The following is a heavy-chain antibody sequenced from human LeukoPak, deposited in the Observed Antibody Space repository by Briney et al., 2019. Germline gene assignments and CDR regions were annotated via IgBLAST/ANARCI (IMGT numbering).Heavy chain of an antibody. Sequence: SVKVSCKASGGTFSSYAISWVRQAPGQGLEWMGGIIPIFGTANYAQKFQGRVTITADETTSTAYMELSSLRSEDTAVYYCATPGKIVATTGAEYFQHWGQGTLVTVSS. CDR2: IIPIFGTA. J-gene: IGHJ1*01. CDR3: ATPGKIVATTGAEYFQH. CDR1: GGTFSSYA. V-gene: IGHV1-69*13. D-gene: IGHD5-12*01.